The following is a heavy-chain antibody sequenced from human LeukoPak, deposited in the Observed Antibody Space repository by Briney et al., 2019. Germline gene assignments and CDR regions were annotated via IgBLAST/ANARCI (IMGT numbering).Heavy chain of an antibody. D-gene: IGHD1-26*01. CDR3: AKDSFLTELVGATHWRYYYYMDV. CDR1: GFTFDDYT. V-gene: IGHV3-43D*03. CDR2: ISWDGGST. Sequence: GGSLRLSCAASGFTFDDYTMHWVRQAPGKGLEWVSLISWDGGSTYYADSVKGRFTISRDNSKNSLYLQMNSLRAEDTALYYCAKDSFLTELVGATHWRYYYYMDVWGKGTTVTVSS. J-gene: IGHJ6*03.